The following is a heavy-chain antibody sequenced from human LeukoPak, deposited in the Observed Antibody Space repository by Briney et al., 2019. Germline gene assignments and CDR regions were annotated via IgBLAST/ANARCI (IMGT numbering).Heavy chain of an antibody. CDR1: GFTFSSYD. V-gene: IGHV3-48*03. Sequence: GGSLRLSCAASGFTFSSYDMNWVRQAPGKGLEWVSHIDSSGSDIYYADSVKGRFTISRDNAKNSLYLQMDSLGAEDTAVYYCVREGSAGGFDYWGQGTLVADSS. CDR2: IDSSGSDI. CDR3: VREGSAGGFDY. J-gene: IGHJ4*02. D-gene: IGHD2-15*01.